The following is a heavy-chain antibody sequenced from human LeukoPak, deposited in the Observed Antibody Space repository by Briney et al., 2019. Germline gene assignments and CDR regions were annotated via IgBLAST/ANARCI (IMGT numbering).Heavy chain of an antibody. V-gene: IGHV4-38-2*01. J-gene: IGHJ1*01. D-gene: IGHD3-22*01. CDR2: IYHSGGT. CDR3: ARIIPLNYYDSSGYYPKPGYFQH. Sequence: SETLSLTCAVSGYSISSGYYWGWIRQPPGKGLEWIGSIYHSGGTYYNPSLKSRVTISVDTSKNQFSLKLSSVTAADTAVYYCARIIPLNYYDSSGYYPKPGYFQHWGQGTLVTVSS. CDR1: GYSISSGYY.